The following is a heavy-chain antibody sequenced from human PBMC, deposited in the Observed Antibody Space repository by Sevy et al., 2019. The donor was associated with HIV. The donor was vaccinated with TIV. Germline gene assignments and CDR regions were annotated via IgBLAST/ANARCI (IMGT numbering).Heavy chain of an antibody. V-gene: IGHV3-7*01. CDR3: ARTGSYADTYYYYYAMDV. J-gene: IGHJ6*02. D-gene: IGHD3-16*01. CDR1: AFTFSSYW. Sequence: GGSLRLSCAASAFTFSSYWMTWVRQAPGKGLEWAANINQDGSEENYVDSVKGRFTIFRDNAKNSLFLQMNSLRAEDTAVYYCARTGSYADTYYYYYAMDVWGPGTTVTVSS. CDR2: INQDGSEE.